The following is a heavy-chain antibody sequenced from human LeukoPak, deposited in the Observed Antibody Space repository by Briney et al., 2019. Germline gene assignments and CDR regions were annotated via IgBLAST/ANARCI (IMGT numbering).Heavy chain of an antibody. Sequence: GGSLRLSCAASGFTFSSYAMSWVRQAPGEGLEWFSAISSRSGSKYYADADKGRFIMSRDNSKNTLYLQMNSLTAEDTAVYYCVKSDDYAGNSGQDYWGQGNVVTVSS. J-gene: IGHJ4*02. CDR1: GFTFSSYA. CDR3: VKSDDYAGNSGQDY. D-gene: IGHD4-23*01. V-gene: IGHV3-23*01. CDR2: ISSRSGSK.